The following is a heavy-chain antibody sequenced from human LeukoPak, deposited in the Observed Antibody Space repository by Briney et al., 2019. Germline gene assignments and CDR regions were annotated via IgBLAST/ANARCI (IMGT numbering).Heavy chain of an antibody. Sequence: PGGSLRLSCAASGFTFSSYAMHWVRQAPGKGLEWVAVISYDGSNKYYADSVKGRFTISRDNSKNTLYLQMNSLRAEDTAVHYCARGTYYDILTGYYRYYYYYYMDVWGKGTTVTVSS. CDR3: ARGTYYDILTGYYRYYYYYYMDV. CDR2: ISYDGSNK. J-gene: IGHJ6*03. V-gene: IGHV3-30*01. CDR1: GFTFSSYA. D-gene: IGHD3-9*01.